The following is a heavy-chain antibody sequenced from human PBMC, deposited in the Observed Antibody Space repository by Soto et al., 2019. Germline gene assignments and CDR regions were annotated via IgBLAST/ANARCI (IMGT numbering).Heavy chain of an antibody. J-gene: IGHJ3*02. Sequence: GASVKVSCKASGYIFTSYGISWVRQAPGQGLEWMEWISVYNGYTNYAQRFQGRVTMTTDTSNNTAYMELRSLRSDDTAVFYCARATVTTSDFGPSAFDIWGQGTMVTVSS. CDR3: ARATVTTSDFGPSAFDI. CDR2: ISVYNGYT. CDR1: GYIFTSYG. V-gene: IGHV1-18*01. D-gene: IGHD4-17*01.